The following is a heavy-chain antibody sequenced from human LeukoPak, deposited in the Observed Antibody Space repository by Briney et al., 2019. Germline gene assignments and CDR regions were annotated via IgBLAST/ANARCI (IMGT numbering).Heavy chain of an antibody. D-gene: IGHD2/OR15-2a*01. CDR1: GFSLSVYG. CDR3: VAINIAQLPIRVY. V-gene: IGHV3-30*02. CDR2: IRYDGSDK. Sequence: AGGSLRLSCVASGFSLSVYGMHCVRQAPGKGLEWVSFIRYDGSDKYYADSVKGRFTISRDNSKNTLYLQMNSLRIEDTTVSYYVAINIAQLPIRVYWGQGTLVSVSS. J-gene: IGHJ4*02.